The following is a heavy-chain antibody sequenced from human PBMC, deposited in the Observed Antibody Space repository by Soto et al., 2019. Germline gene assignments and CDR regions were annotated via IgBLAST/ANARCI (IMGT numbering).Heavy chain of an antibody. V-gene: IGHV4-61*01. J-gene: IGHJ6*02. CDR3: ARVYYYGMDV. CDR2: IYYSGST. Sequence: QVQLQESGPGLVKPSETLSLTCTVSGGSVSSGSYYWSWIRQPPGKGLEWIGYIYYSGSTNYNPSLKSRVTISVDTSKNQFSLKLSSVTAADTAVYYCARVYYYGMDVWGQGTTVTVSS. CDR1: GGSVSSGSYY.